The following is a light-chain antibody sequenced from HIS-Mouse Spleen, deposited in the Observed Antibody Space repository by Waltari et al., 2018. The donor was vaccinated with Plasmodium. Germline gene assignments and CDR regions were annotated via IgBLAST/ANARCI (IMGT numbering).Light chain of an antibody. V-gene: IGKV1-39*01. CDR2: AAS. CDR3: QQSYSTPGT. Sequence: DIQMTQSPSSLSASVGDRVTITCRASQSISSYLNLYQQKQGKAPKLLIYAASSLQSGVPSRFSGSGSGTDFTLTISSLQPEDFATYYCQQSYSTPGTFGGGTKVEIK. J-gene: IGKJ4*01. CDR1: QSISSY.